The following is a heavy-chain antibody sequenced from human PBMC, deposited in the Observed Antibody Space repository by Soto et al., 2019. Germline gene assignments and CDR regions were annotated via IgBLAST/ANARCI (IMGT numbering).Heavy chain of an antibody. V-gene: IGHV1-69*02. J-gene: IGHJ4*02. CDR2: FNPILSMS. CDR1: GDTFNFYT. CDR3: ATIFGSGYRAFDY. D-gene: IGHD3-10*01. Sequence: QVQLVQSGAEVKKPGSSVKVSCKASGDTFNFYTINWVRQAPGLGLEWMGRFNPILSMSNSALRFQGRVTLTADKSTSTADMVLGSLRSDDTAVYYCATIFGSGYRAFDYWGQGVLVTVSS.